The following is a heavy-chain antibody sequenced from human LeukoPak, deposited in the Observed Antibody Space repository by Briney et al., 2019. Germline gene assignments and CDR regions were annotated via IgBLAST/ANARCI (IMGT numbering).Heavy chain of an antibody. CDR1: GGSISSYY. D-gene: IGHD6-19*01. CDR3: ARDSLSSGWYLNPDY. V-gene: IGHV4-59*01. CDR2: IYYSGST. Sequence: SETLSLTCTVSGGSISSYYWSWIRQPPGKGLEWIGYIYYSGSTNYNPSLKSRVTISVDTSKNQFSLKLSSVTAADTAVYYCARDSLSSGWYLNPDYWGQGTLVTVSS. J-gene: IGHJ4*02.